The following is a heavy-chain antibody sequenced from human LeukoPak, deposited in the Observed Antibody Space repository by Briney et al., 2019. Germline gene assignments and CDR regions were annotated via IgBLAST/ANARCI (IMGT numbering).Heavy chain of an antibody. V-gene: IGHV3-74*01. J-gene: IGHJ4*02. Sequence: GESLTLSCALAGLTFSSCWMQWVRPAPGKGRVWISCTNVDGSSITHPDSVKARFTISRDNAENTLYLEMNSLRADDTAVYYCTRGCSGYGNFDSWGQGTLVTVSS. CDR1: GLTFSSCW. D-gene: IGHD5-12*01. CDR2: TNVDGSSI. CDR3: TRGCSGYGNFDS.